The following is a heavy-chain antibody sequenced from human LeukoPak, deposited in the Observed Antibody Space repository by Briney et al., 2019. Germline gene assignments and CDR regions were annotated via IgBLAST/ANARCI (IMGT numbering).Heavy chain of an antibody. J-gene: IGHJ4*02. CDR1: GGTFSSYA. V-gene: IGHV1-69*06. D-gene: IGHD3-10*01. Sequence: GASVEVSCKASGGTFSSYAISWVRQAPGQGLEWMGGIIPIFGTANYAQKFQGRVTITADKSTSTAYMELSSLRSEDTAVYYCTTYGSGRKFDYWGQGILVTVSS. CDR3: TTYGSGRKFDY. CDR2: IIPIFGTA.